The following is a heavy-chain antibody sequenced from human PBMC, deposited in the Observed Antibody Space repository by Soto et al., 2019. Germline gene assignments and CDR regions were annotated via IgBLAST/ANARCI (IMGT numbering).Heavy chain of an antibody. Sequence: SETLSLTCAVSGYSVSYAYWWGWIRQSPGKGLEWIGNVYNDGRTSYNPSLNSRGTVSMDKSKNQFSLELRSVTPADTAVYYWVRDDYICDDGRRFFDYWGRGTLVTVSS. J-gene: IGHJ4*02. CDR1: GYSVSYAYW. CDR3: VRDDYICDDGRRFFDY. CDR2: VYNDGRT. D-gene: IGHD3-10*01. V-gene: IGHV4-38-2*02.